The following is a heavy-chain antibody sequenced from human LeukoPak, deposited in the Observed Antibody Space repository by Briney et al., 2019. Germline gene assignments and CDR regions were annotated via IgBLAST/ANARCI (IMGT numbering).Heavy chain of an antibody. CDR3: ARRVIMSAAGVPDTWLDP. J-gene: IGHJ5*02. CDR2: ISYSGGT. Sequence: LRLSCVASGFTFSDYGIHWVRQAPGKGLEWVGHISYSGGTKYNPSLQSRLTILIDTSKNQFSLNLSSVTAADTAIYYCARRVIMSAAGVPDTWLDPWGQGILVTVSS. CDR1: GFTFSDYG. V-gene: IGHV4-59*08. D-gene: IGHD2-8*01.